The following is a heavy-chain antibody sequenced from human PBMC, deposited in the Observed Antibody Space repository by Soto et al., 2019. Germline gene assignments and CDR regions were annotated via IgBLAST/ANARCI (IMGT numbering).Heavy chain of an antibody. J-gene: IGHJ6*02. D-gene: IGHD3-9*01. CDR1: GYTFTSYY. Sequence: ASVKVSCKASGYTFTSYYMHWVRQAPGQGLEWMGIINPSGGSTSYAQKFQGRVTMTRDTSTSTVYMELSSLRSEDTAVYYCARDTGYYDISTGYYRGYYYYGMDVWGQGTTVTVSS. CDR2: INPSGGST. V-gene: IGHV1-46*01. CDR3: ARDTGYYDISTGYYRGYYYYGMDV.